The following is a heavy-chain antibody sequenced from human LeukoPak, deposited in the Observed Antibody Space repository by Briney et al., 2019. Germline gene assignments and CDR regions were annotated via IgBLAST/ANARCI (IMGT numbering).Heavy chain of an antibody. D-gene: IGHD3-10*01. CDR2: ISWNSGSI. V-gene: IGHV3-9*01. CDR3: ASLSSAYGSGSYYSDAFDI. Sequence: GGSLRLSCAASGFTFDDYAMRWVRQAPGKGLGWVSGISWNSGSIGYADSVKGRFTISRDNAKNSLYLQMNSLRAEDTALYYCASLSSAYGSGSYYSDAFDIWGQGTMVTVSS. J-gene: IGHJ3*02. CDR1: GFTFDDYA.